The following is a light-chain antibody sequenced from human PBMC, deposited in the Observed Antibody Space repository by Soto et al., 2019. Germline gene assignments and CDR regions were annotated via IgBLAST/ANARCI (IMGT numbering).Light chain of an antibody. V-gene: IGKV3-11*01. CDR1: QSVSSY. Sequence: EIVLTQSPATLSLSPGERATLSCRASQSVSSYLAWYQQKPGQAPRLLIYDASNRATGIPARYSGSWSGTDFTLTISRLEPEDVAVFFCQQYGTSEIIFGQGTRLEIK. CDR2: DAS. CDR3: QQYGTSEII. J-gene: IGKJ5*01.